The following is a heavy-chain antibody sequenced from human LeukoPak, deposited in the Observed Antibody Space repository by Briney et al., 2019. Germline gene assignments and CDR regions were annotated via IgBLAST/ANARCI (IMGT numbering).Heavy chain of an antibody. CDR3: ARPASAYYVNEGFDI. CDR2: IYHSGST. Sequence: DPLSLPCTLSVDSITIYYGKWIRHPPGKGLEGIGHIYHSGSTNYNPSLKSRVTTSVDTSKNQISLKLSSVTAADTAVYYCARPASAYYVNEGFDIWGQGTMVTVSS. J-gene: IGHJ3*02. CDR1: VDSITIYY. D-gene: IGHD3-3*01. V-gene: IGHV4-59*07.